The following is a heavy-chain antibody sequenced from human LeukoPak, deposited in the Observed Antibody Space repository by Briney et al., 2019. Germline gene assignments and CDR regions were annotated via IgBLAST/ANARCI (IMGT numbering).Heavy chain of an antibody. V-gene: IGHV4-34*01. J-gene: IGHJ4*02. D-gene: IGHD4-17*01. Sequence: NASETLSLTCAVYGGSFSGYYWSWIRQPPGKGLEWIGEINHGGSTNYNPSLKSRVTISVDTSKNRFSLKLTSVTAADTAVYYCARGKTRYGDYVLWYYWGQGTLVTVSS. CDR1: GGSFSGYY. CDR2: INHGGST. CDR3: ARGKTRYGDYVLWYY.